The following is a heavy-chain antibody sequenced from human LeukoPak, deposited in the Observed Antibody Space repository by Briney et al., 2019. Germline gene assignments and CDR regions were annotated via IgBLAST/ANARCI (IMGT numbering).Heavy chain of an antibody. J-gene: IGHJ6*03. CDR3: ARGEQQLVLYYYYMDV. D-gene: IGHD6-13*01. V-gene: IGHV1-2*02. CDR1: GYTFTGYY. Sequence: GASVKVSCKASGYTFTGYYMHWVRQAPGRGLEWMGWINPNSGGTNYAQKFQGRVTMTRDTSISTAYMELSRLRSDDTAVYYCARGEQQLVLYYYYMDVWGKGTTVTVSS. CDR2: INPNSGGT.